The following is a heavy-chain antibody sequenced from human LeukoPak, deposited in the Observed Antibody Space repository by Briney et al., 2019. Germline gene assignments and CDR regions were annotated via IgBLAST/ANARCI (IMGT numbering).Heavy chain of an antibody. V-gene: IGHV3-74*01. CDR2: VNGDGSST. D-gene: IGHD4-17*01. Sequence: GGSPRLSCAASGFTFSRYWMHWVRQAPGKGLVWVSRVNGDGSSTTYADSVKGRFTISRDNAKNTLYLQMNSLRAEDTAVYYCARDQLGDGDYLFDSWGQGILVTVSS. CDR1: GFTFSRYW. CDR3: ARDQLGDGDYLFDS. J-gene: IGHJ4*02.